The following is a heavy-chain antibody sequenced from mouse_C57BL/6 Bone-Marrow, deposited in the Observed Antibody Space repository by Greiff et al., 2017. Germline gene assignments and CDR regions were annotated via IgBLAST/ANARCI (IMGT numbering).Heavy chain of an antibody. CDR3: ARGAY. J-gene: IGHJ3*01. CDR2: MFPGEGDT. Sequence: QVQLKQSGAELVKPGASVKISCKASGYAFSSYWLNWVKQRPGKGLEWIGQMFPGEGDTNYNGKFKGKATLTADKSASTAYMQLSSLTSEDSAVYFCARGAYWGQGTLVTVSA. V-gene: IGHV1-80*01. CDR1: GYAFSSYW.